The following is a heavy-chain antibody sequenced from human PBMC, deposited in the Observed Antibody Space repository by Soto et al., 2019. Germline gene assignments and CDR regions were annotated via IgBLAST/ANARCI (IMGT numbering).Heavy chain of an antibody. Sequence: ASVKVSCKASGYTFTSYGISWVRQAPGQGLEWMGWISAYNGNTNYAQKLQGRDTMTTDTSTSTAYMELRSLSSYDTAVYYCARDGYRWYFDYWGQGTLVTVSS. J-gene: IGHJ4*02. CDR1: GYTFTSYG. CDR3: ARDGYRWYFDY. D-gene: IGHD5-12*01. V-gene: IGHV1-18*01. CDR2: ISAYNGNT.